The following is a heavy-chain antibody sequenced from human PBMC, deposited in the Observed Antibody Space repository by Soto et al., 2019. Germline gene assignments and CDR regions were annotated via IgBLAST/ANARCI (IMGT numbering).Heavy chain of an antibody. V-gene: IGHV4-31*03. Sequence: PSETLSLTCTVSGGSISSGGYYWSWIRQYPGKGLEWIGYIYYSGSTYYNPSLKSRVTISVDTSKNQFSLKLSSVTAADTAVYYCARDRLYNWFDPWGQGTLVTVSS. J-gene: IGHJ5*02. D-gene: IGHD2-15*01. CDR3: ARDRLYNWFDP. CDR2: IYYSGST. CDR1: GGSISSGGYY.